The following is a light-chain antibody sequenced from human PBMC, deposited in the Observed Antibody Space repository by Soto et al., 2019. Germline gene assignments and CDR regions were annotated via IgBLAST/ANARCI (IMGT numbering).Light chain of an antibody. V-gene: IGLV1-47*01. CDR1: SSNIGSNY. J-gene: IGLJ1*01. CDR2: RNN. CDR3: AAWDDSLSGYYV. Sequence: QSVLTKPPSASGTPGQRVTISCSGSSSNIGSNYVYWYQQLPGTAPKLLIYRNNQRPSGVPGRFSGSKSGTSASLAISGLRSEDEADYYCAAWDDSLSGYYVFGTGTKVTVL.